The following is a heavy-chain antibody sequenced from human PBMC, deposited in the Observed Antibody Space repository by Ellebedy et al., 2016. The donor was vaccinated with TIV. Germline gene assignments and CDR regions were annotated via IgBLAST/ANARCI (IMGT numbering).Heavy chain of an antibody. V-gene: IGHV4-31*03. CDR3: AGERGDTALFRVLVF. Sequence: MPSETLSLTCTVSGGSITTGGYYWSWIRQYPGKGLEWIGFIYHDGGIYYNPSLKSRVSILLDTSGNQFSLRLDSVTAADTAVYYCAGERGDTALFRVLVFWGQGTLVTVSS. CDR1: GGSITTGGYY. CDR2: IYHDGGI. D-gene: IGHD5-18*01. J-gene: IGHJ4*02.